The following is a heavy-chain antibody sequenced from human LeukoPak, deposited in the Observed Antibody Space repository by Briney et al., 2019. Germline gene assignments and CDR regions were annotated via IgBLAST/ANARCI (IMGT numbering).Heavy chain of an antibody. CDR2: ISSSGTTI. Sequence: GGSLRLSCAASGFTFRTHEMHWVRQAPGKGPGWVSYISSSGTTIYYADSVRGRFTISRDNAKNSLYLQMNSLRAADTAVYYCAREGSTLGSSGSGSHYNFDYWGQGTLVTVSS. D-gene: IGHD3-10*01. J-gene: IGHJ4*02. CDR1: GFTFRTHE. V-gene: IGHV3-48*03. CDR3: AREGSTLGSSGSGSHYNFDY.